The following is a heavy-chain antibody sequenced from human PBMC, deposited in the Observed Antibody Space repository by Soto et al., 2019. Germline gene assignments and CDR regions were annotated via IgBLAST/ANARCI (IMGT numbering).Heavy chain of an antibody. D-gene: IGHD3-3*01. V-gene: IGHV1-69*13. CDR1: GGTFSSYA. J-gene: IGHJ6*02. CDR2: IIPIFGTA. CDR3: ARDLGPPEAIGRSGYYYYGMDV. Sequence: SVKVSCKASGGTFSSYAISWVRQAPGPGLEWMGGIIPIFGTANYAQKFQGRVTITADESTSTAYMELSSPRSEDTAVYYCARDLGPPEAIGRSGYYYYGMDVWGQGTTVTVSS.